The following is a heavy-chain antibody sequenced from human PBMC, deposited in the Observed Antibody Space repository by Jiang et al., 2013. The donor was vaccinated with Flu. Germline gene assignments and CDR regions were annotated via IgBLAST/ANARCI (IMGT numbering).Heavy chain of an antibody. J-gene: IGHJ4*02. CDR1: GASISSGSYH. CDR3: ARSLGDYGGRGYYFDY. V-gene: IGHV4-61*02. D-gene: IGHD4-23*01. Sequence: TLSLFCTVSGASISSGSYHWSWIRQSAGKRLEWIAGISASGITYYKPSLRSRLTISLDTSNNQVSLKLTSVTAADTAMYYCARSLGDYGGRGYYFDYWGQGVQVTVSS. CDR2: ISASGIT.